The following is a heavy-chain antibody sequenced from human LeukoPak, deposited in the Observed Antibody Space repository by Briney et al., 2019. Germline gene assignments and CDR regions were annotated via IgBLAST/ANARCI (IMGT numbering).Heavy chain of an antibody. J-gene: IGHJ3*02. CDR2: INHSGST. Sequence: KSSETLSLTCAVYGESFSGYYWSWIRQPPGKGLEWIGEINHSGSTDYNPSLRSRVTISVDTSKNQFSLKLLSLTAADTAVYYCARDLCSGGSCYSGRAFDIWGQGTMVTVSS. D-gene: IGHD2-15*01. V-gene: IGHV4-34*01. CDR3: ARDLCSGGSCYSGRAFDI. CDR1: GESFSGYY.